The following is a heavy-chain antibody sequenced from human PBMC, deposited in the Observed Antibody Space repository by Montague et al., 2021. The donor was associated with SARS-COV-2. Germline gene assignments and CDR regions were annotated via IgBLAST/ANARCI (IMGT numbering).Heavy chain of an antibody. V-gene: IGHV4-30-4*08. J-gene: IGHJ4*02. D-gene: IGHD3-22*01. Sequence: TLSLTCTVSGGSINSGGYYWTWIRQHPVRGLEWIGYVYHTGNTHYSPSLKSPVTISVDTSKNQFSLKLSSVTAADTAVYYCARVTTDDYDNTGYSDYWGQGTLVTVSS. CDR3: ARVTTDDYDNTGYSDY. CDR2: VYHTGNT. CDR1: GGSINSGGYY.